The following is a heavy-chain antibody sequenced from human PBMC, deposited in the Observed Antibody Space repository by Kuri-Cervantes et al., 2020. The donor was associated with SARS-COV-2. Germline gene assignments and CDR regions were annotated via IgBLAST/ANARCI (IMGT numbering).Heavy chain of an antibody. CDR2: INPDGSYT. J-gene: IGHJ4*02. CDR1: GFTFSGHW. Sequence: GESLKISCAASGFTFSGHWIHWVRQAPGKGLVWVSRINPDGSYTNNADSVKGRFTLSRDNAKNMLFLQMNSLRAEDTALYYCAKDFYSSGWSSLSHWGQGTLVTVSS. V-gene: IGHV3-74*01. D-gene: IGHD6-19*01. CDR3: AKDFYSSGWSSLSH.